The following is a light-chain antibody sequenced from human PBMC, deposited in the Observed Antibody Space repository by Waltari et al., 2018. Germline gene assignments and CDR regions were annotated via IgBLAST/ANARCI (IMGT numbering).Light chain of an antibody. Sequence: EIVMTQSPATLSVSPGERATLSCRASQSVSSSLAWYQTKPGQAPRLLSYGASTRGTGIPARSGGSGSGTEFTLTISSVQSEDFAVYYCQQYNNWPPITFGQGTRLEIK. J-gene: IGKJ5*01. CDR2: GAS. CDR3: QQYNNWPPIT. CDR1: QSVSSS. V-gene: IGKV3-15*01.